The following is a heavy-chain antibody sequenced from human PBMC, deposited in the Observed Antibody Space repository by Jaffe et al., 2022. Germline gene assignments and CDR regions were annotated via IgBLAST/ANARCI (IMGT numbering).Heavy chain of an antibody. CDR3: ARDRNGDYGIDY. D-gene: IGHD4-17*01. CDR2: ISSSSSYI. CDR1: GFTFSSYS. Sequence: EVQLVESGGGLVKPGGSLRLSCAASGFTFSSYSMNWVRQAPGKGLEWVSSISSSSSYIYYADSVKGRFTISRDNAKNSLYLQMNSLRAEDTAVYYCARDRNGDYGIDYWGQGTLVTVSS. J-gene: IGHJ4*02. V-gene: IGHV3-21*01.